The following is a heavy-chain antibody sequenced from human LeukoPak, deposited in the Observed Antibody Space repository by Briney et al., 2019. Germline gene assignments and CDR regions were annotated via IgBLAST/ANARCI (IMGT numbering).Heavy chain of an antibody. CDR1: GFTFRSYW. D-gene: IGHD2-21*01. Sequence: GGSLRLSCGASGFTFRSYWMDSVRQAPGKGVEWVDKIKQDGSEKYYVGSVKGGFTISRDNDKNSLYLQMNSLRADDTAVYYCARDRDWYTFDYWGQGALVTVSS. CDR3: ARDRDWYTFDY. V-gene: IGHV3-7*01. J-gene: IGHJ4*02. CDR2: IKQDGSEK.